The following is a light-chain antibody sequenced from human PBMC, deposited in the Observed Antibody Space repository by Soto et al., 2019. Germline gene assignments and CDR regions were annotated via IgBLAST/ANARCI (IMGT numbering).Light chain of an antibody. V-gene: IGKV3-11*01. CDR1: QSVSSY. Sequence: EIVLTQSPATLSLSQWERATLSCRASQSVSSYLAWSQQKPGQAPRLLRYEASNRATGIPARVSGSGSGTDFTLTISSLEPEDFAVYYCQQRSNWPITFGQGTRLEIK. CDR2: EAS. J-gene: IGKJ5*01. CDR3: QQRSNWPIT.